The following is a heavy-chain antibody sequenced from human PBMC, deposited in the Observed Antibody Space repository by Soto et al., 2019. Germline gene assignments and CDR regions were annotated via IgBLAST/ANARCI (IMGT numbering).Heavy chain of an antibody. CDR2: IYYSGST. V-gene: IGHV4-30-4*01. CDR1: GGSISSGDYY. J-gene: IGHJ6*02. CDR3: ARVPVTTIAARTGYYYYGMDV. Sequence: PSETLSLTCTVSGGSISSGDYYWSWIRQPPGEGLEWIGYIYYSGSTYYNPSLKSRVTISVDTSKNQFSLKLSSVTAADTAVYYCARVPVTTIAARTGYYYYGMDVWGQGTTVPVSS. D-gene: IGHD6-6*01.